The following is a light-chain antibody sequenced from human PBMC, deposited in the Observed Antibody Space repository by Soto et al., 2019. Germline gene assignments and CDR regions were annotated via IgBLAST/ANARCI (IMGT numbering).Light chain of an antibody. J-gene: IGKJ1*01. Sequence: IQMTQSPSSLSASVGDRVTITCRPSRGIGNALAWYQQKPGTVPKLLIYDASALPRGVPSRFSGSGSGTEFTLTISSLQPDDFATYYCQQYNSYSRTFGQGTKVDIK. V-gene: IGKV1-13*02. CDR2: DAS. CDR1: RGIGNA. CDR3: QQYNSYSRT.